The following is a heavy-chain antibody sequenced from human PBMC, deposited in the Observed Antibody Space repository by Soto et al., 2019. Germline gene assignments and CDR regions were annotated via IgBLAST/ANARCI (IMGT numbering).Heavy chain of an antibody. CDR2: IIPIFGTA. D-gene: IGHD5-12*01. Sequence: ASVKVSCKASGGTFSSYAISWVRQAPGQGLEWIGGIIPIFGTANYAQKFQGRVTITADESTSTAYMELSSLRSEDTAVYYCATSYSGYDYQYYYGMDVWGQGTTVTVSS. V-gene: IGHV1-69*13. CDR1: GGTFSSYA. CDR3: ATSYSGYDYQYYYGMDV. J-gene: IGHJ6*02.